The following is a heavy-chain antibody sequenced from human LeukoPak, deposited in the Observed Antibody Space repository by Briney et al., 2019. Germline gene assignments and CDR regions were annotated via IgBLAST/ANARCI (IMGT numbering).Heavy chain of an antibody. CDR3: ATYGDYEAYHFDY. Sequence: HSGGSLRLSCAASGFTFSSFAMSWVRQAPGKGLEWVSAVSSSGGRTYYADSVKGRFTISRDNSKNTLYLQMNSLRAEDTAVYYCATYGDYEAYHFDYWGQGTLVTVSS. V-gene: IGHV3-23*01. D-gene: IGHD4-17*01. J-gene: IGHJ4*02. CDR2: VSSSGGRT. CDR1: GFTFSSFA.